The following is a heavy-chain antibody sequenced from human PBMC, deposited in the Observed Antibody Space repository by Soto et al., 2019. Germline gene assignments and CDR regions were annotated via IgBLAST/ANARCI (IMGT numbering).Heavy chain of an antibody. V-gene: IGHV1-69*06. Sequence: SVKVSCKASGGIFSSFTISWVRQAPGQGLELLGGIIPIFDTPTYAQNFQGRATITADKSTNTVYMELSSLRSEDTAVYYCATHGATTMARGAMKHYYYVMDVWGQGTTVTVYS. CDR3: ATHGATTMARGAMKHYYYVMDV. D-gene: IGHD3-10*01. CDR2: IIPIFDTP. CDR1: GGIFSSFT. J-gene: IGHJ6*02.